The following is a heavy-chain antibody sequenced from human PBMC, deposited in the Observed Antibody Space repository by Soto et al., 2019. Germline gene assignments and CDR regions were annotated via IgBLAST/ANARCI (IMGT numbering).Heavy chain of an antibody. Sequence: PGGSLRLSCAASGFTFSSYAMHWVRQAPGKGLDWVAAISYDGNDQYYADSVRGRFTISRDNSKNTLYLQMNSLRAEDTAVYYCARGDYYDSSGPFSDAFDIWGQGTMVTVS. CDR2: ISYDGNDQ. V-gene: IGHV3-30-3*01. CDR3: ARGDYYDSSGPFSDAFDI. CDR1: GFTFSSYA. J-gene: IGHJ3*02. D-gene: IGHD3-22*01.